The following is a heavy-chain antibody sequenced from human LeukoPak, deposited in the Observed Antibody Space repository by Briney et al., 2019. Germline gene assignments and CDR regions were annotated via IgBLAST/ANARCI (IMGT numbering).Heavy chain of an antibody. V-gene: IGHV4-39*07. J-gene: IGHJ5*02. CDR3: ARTLVTYYYDSSGSYRGRYNWFDP. CDR2: IYYSGST. D-gene: IGHD3-22*01. Sequence: SETLSLTCTVSGGSISSSNYYWGWIRQPPGKGLEWIGNIYYSGSTYYNPSLKSRVTISVDTSKNQFSLKLSSVTAADTAVYYCARTLVTYYYDSSGSYRGRYNWFDPWGQGTLVTVSS. CDR1: GGSISSSNYY.